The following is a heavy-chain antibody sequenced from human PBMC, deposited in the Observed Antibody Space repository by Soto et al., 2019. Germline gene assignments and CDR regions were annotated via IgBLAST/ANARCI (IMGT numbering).Heavy chain of an antibody. CDR1: GGSISSGDYY. J-gene: IGHJ5*02. CDR2: IYYSGST. CDR3: ARWWSGSRQGFDP. V-gene: IGHV4-31*03. Sequence: QVQLQESGPGLVKPSQTLSLTCTVSGGSISSGDYYWSWIRQHPGKGLEWIGYIYYSGSTYYNPSLKIRVTISVDTSKNHFSLNLSSVTAADTAVYYCARWWSGSRQGFDPWGQGTLVTVSS. D-gene: IGHD3-3*01.